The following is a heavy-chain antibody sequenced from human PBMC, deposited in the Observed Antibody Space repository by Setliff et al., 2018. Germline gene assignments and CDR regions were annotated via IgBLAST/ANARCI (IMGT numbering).Heavy chain of an antibody. J-gene: IGHJ6*03. CDR1: GFTFSSHW. CDR2: INTGGSTT. CDR3: ARVMVSPFYFYMDV. D-gene: IGHD3-10*01. V-gene: IGHV3-74*01. Sequence: PGGSLRLSCAASGFTFSSHWMHWVRQAPGKGLVWVSRINTGGSTTTYADSVKGRLTISRDNAKNTLFLEINSLRVEDTAVYYCARVMVSPFYFYMDVWGRGTTVTVSS.